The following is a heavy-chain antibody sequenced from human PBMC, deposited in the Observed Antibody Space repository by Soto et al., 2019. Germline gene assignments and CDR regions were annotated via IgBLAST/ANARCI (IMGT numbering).Heavy chain of an antibody. V-gene: IGHV1-8*01. J-gene: IGHJ4*02. Sequence: ASVKVSCKASGYTFTSYDINWVRQATGQGLEWMGWMNPNSGNTGYAQKFQGRVTMTRNTSISTAYMELSSLRSEDTAVYYCATYLSVPPNFDYWGQGTLVTVSS. CDR1: GYTFTSYD. CDR3: ATYLSVPPNFDY. CDR2: MNPNSGNT. D-gene: IGHD2-21*01.